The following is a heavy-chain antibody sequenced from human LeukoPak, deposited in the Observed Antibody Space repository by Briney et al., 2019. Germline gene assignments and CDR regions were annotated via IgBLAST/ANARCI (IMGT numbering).Heavy chain of an antibody. CDR3: ARGALGFDY. CDR1: GFTFSSYD. CDR2: IGTAGDT. Sequence: GGSLRLPCAASGFTFSSYDIQWVRQATGKGLEWVSSIGTAGDTYYAGSVKGRFTLSRENAKKSSYLQMNNLGAGDTAVYYCARGALGFDYWGQGTLVTVSS. V-gene: IGHV3-13*04. J-gene: IGHJ4*02.